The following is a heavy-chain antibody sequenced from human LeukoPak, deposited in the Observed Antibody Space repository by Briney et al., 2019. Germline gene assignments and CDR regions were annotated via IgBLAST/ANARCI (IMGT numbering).Heavy chain of an antibody. CDR1: GLTFSDYT. V-gene: IGHV3-53*01. CDR2: IYSGGST. CDR3: ARDRSSVWGLGY. Sequence: GGSLRLSCAASGLTFSDYTMNWVRQAPGKGLEWVSVIYSGGSTYYADSVKGRFTISRDNSKNTLYLQMNSLRAEDTAVYYCARDRSSVWGLGYWGQGTLVTVSS. J-gene: IGHJ4*02. D-gene: IGHD6-19*01.